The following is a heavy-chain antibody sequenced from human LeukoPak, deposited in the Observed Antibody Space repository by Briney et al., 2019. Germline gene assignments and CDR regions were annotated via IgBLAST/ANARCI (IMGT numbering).Heavy chain of an antibody. D-gene: IGHD2-2*01. CDR3: ARDCCSSTSCYFDY. V-gene: IGHV4-31*03. CDR1: GGSISSGGYY. J-gene: IGHJ4*02. Sequence: PSQTLSLTCTVSGGSISSGGYYWSWIRQHPGKGLEWIGYIYYSGSTYYNPSLKSRVTISVDTSKNQFSLKLSSVTAADTAVYYRARDCCSSTSCYFDYWGQGTLVTVSS. CDR2: IYYSGST.